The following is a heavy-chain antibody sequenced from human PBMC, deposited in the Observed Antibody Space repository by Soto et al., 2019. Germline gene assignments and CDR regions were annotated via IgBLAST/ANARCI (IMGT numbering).Heavy chain of an antibody. D-gene: IGHD3-22*01. V-gene: IGHV4-34*01. J-gene: IGHJ3*02. CDR1: GGSFSGYY. Sequence: SETLSLTCAVYGGSFSGYYWSWIRQPPGKGLEWIGEINHSGSTNYNPSLKSRVTISVDTSKNQFSLKLSSVTAADTAVYYCAREDYYDSSGYRTRDDFDIWGQATTATVSS. CDR3: AREDYYDSSGYRTRDDFDI. CDR2: INHSGST.